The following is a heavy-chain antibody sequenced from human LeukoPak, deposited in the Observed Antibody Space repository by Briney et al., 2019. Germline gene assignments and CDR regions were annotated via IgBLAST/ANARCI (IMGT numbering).Heavy chain of an antibody. J-gene: IGHJ5*02. CDR1: GFTFSSYA. D-gene: IGHD3-22*01. Sequence: GGSLRLSCAASGFTFSSYAMSWVRQAPGKGLEWVSAISGSGGSTYYAASVKGRFTISRDNSKNTLYLQMNSLRAEDTAVYYCAKDDGYYDSSGYSYNWFDPWGQGTLVTVSS. V-gene: IGHV3-23*01. CDR2: ISGSGGST. CDR3: AKDDGYYDSSGYSYNWFDP.